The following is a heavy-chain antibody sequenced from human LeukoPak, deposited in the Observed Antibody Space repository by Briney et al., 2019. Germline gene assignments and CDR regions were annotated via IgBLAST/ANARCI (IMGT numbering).Heavy chain of an antibody. CDR2: IIPIFGTA. D-gene: IGHD3-9*01. Sequence: SVKVSCKASGGTFSSYAISWVRQAPGQGPEWMGGIIPIFGTANYAQKFQGRVTITADESTSTAYMELSSLRSKDTVVYYCTREDYYMLTGYHYGQNRFDPWGQGTLVTVSS. CDR1: GGTFSSYA. J-gene: IGHJ5*02. CDR3: TREDYYMLTGYHYGQNRFDP. V-gene: IGHV1-69*13.